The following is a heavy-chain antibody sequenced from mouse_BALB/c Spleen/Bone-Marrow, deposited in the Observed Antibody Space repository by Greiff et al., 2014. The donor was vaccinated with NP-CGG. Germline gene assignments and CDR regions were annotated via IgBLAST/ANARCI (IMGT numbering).Heavy chain of an antibody. CDR1: GFDFSRYW. Sequence: VQLQQSGGGLVQPGGSLKLSCAASGFDFSRYWMSWVRQAPGKGLEWIGEINPDSSTINYTPSLKDKFIISRDNAKNTLYLQMSKVRSEDTALYYCARCGYYSWFAYWGQGTLVTVSA. CDR2: INPDSSTI. J-gene: IGHJ3*01. V-gene: IGHV4-1*02. CDR3: ARCGYYSWFAY. D-gene: IGHD2-3*01.